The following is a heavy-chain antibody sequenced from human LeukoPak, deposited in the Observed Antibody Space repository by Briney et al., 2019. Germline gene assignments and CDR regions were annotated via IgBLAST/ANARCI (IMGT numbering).Heavy chain of an antibody. D-gene: IGHD2-21*02. Sequence: GGSLRLSCAASGFTFSSYAMHWVRQAPGKGLEWVAVISYDGSNKYYADSVKGRFTISRDNSKNTLYLQMNSLRVEDTAVYYCARVEGRHIVVVTAPFDYWGQGTLVTVSS. CDR2: ISYDGSNK. CDR3: ARVEGRHIVVVTAPFDY. V-gene: IGHV3-30-3*01. CDR1: GFTFSSYA. J-gene: IGHJ4*02.